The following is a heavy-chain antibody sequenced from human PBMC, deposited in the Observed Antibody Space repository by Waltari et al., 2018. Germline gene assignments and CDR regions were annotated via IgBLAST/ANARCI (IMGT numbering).Heavy chain of an antibody. V-gene: IGHV3-7*04. CDR3: ARATYYYDNSGRGAFDI. D-gene: IGHD3-22*01. J-gene: IGHJ3*02. CDR1: GFSFTGYW. Sequence: EGQLVESGGGFVQPGGSLRLSCEASGFSFTGYWMSWVRQAPGKGRGWVANIKQDGSEKNYVDSVKGRFTVSRDNAKKSLFLEMNSLRGEDTAVYYCARATYYYDNSGRGAFDIWGQGTRVTVSS. CDR2: IKQDGSEK.